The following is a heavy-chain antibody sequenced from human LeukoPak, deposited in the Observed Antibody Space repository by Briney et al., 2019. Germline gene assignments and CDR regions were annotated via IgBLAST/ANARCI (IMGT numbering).Heavy chain of an antibody. CDR1: GGSFSGYY. J-gene: IGHJ4*02. Sequence: PSETLSLTCAVYGGSFSGYYWSWIRQPPGKGLEWIGEINHSGSTNYNPSLKSRVTISVDTSKNQFSLKLSSVTAADTAVYYCARVHYDISTGYSVLDYWGQGTLVTVSS. CDR2: INHSGST. D-gene: IGHD3-9*01. V-gene: IGHV4-34*01. CDR3: ARVHYDISTGYSVLDY.